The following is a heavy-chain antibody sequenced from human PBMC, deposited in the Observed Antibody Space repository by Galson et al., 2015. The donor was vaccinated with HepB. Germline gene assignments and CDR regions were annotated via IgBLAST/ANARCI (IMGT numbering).Heavy chain of an antibody. J-gene: IGHJ4*02. V-gene: IGHV3-30*03. CDR2: ISNDGSNQ. CDR3: AMRRSAGSNYFDS. Sequence: SLRLSCAASGFYFNTYGMHWVRQAPGKGLEWVAVISNDGSNQYYAKSVKGRFSISRDNSKNTVYLQMNSLRTEDTAVYYCAMRRSAGSNYFDSWGQGTLVIVSS. D-gene: IGHD3-10*01. CDR1: GFYFNTYG.